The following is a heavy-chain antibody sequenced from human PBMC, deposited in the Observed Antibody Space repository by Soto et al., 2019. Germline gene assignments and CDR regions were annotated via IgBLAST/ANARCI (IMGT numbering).Heavy chain of an antibody. CDR3: ASPKVAVDALLDRYFDF. CDR2: AKSRARGFAT. V-gene: IGHV3-72*01. J-gene: IGHJ2*01. CDR1: GFTFSDRF. Sequence: EVQLVESGGGLVQPGGSLRLSCAASGFTFSDRFMDWVRQAPGKGLEWIGRAKSRARGFATQYADSVKGRFTVSRDESTSSFYLQLNTLNAGDTAVYYGASPKVAVDALLDRYFDFWGRGTLVTVSS. D-gene: IGHD2-15*01.